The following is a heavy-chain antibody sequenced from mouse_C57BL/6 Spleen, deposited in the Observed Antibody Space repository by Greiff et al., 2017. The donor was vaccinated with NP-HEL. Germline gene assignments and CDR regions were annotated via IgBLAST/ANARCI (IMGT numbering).Heavy chain of an antibody. J-gene: IGHJ4*01. CDR3: ARGIPLRLYAMDY. V-gene: IGHV1-55*01. Sequence: VQLQQPGAELVKPGASVKMSCKASGYTFTSYWITWVKQRPGQGLEWIGDIYPGSGSTNYNEKFKSKATLTVDTSSSTAYMQLSSLTSEDSAVYYCARGIPLRLYAMDYWGQGTSVTVSS. CDR1: GYTFTSYW. CDR2: IYPGSGST. D-gene: IGHD1-2*01.